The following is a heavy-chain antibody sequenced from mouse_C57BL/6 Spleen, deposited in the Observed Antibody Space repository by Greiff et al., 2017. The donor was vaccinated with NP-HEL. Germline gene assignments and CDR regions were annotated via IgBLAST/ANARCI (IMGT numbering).Heavy chain of an antibody. CDR1: GYTFTEYT. Sequence: QVQLKQSGAELVKPGASVKLSCKASGYTFTEYTIHWVKQRSGQGLEWIGWFYPGSGSIKYNEKFKDKATLTADKSSSTVYMELSRLTSEDSAVYFCARHEDNYGYDGGVYAMDYWGQGTSVTVSS. D-gene: IGHD2-2*01. J-gene: IGHJ4*01. V-gene: IGHV1-62-2*01. CDR2: FYPGSGSI. CDR3: ARHEDNYGYDGGVYAMDY.